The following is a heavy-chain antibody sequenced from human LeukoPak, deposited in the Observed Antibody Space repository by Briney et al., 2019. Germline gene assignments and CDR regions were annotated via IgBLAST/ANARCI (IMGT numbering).Heavy chain of an antibody. D-gene: IGHD3-16*01. CDR1: GSSISSGGYY. J-gene: IGHJ4*02. Sequence: SETLSLTCTGSGSSISSGGYYWGWIRQPPGKGLEWIGSIYYSGSTYYNPSLKSRVTISVDTSKNQFSLKLSSVTAADTAVYYCASPGGGPTDYWGQGTLVTVSS. CDR2: IYYSGST. CDR3: ASPGGGPTDY. V-gene: IGHV4-39*01.